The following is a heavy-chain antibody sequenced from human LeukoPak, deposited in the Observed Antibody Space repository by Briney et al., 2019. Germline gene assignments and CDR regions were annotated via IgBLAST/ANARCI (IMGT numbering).Heavy chain of an antibody. D-gene: IGHD6-6*01. CDR3: ARRGIAARLPYYGMDV. CDR1: GYSFTSYW. Sequence: GESLKISCKGSGYSFTSYWIGWVRQMPGKGLEWMGIIYPGDSDTRYSPSFQGQVTISADKSISTACLQWSSLKASDTAMYYCARRGIAARLPYYGMDVWGQGTTVTVSS. J-gene: IGHJ6*02. CDR2: IYPGDSDT. V-gene: IGHV5-51*01.